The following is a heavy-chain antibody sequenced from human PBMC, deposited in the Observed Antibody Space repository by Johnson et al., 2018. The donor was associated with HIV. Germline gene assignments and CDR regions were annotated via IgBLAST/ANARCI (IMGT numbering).Heavy chain of an antibody. CDR2: IKQDGSEK. Sequence: VQLVESGGGLVQPRGSLRLSCAASGITFSSYWMSWVRQAPGKGLEWVANIKQDGSEKYYVDSVKGRFTISRDNAKNSLYLQMNSLRAEDTAVYYCAREMTHDDAFDILGQGTMVTVSS. V-gene: IGHV3-7*05. D-gene: IGHD2-21*02. CDR3: AREMTHDDAFDI. CDR1: GITFSSYW. J-gene: IGHJ3*02.